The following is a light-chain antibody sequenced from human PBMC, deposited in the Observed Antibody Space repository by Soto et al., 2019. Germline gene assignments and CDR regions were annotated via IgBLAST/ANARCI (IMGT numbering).Light chain of an antibody. CDR1: QSVLYSSNNKNY. Sequence: DIVMTQSPDSLAVYLGERATINCKSSQSVLYSSNNKNYLAWYQQKPGQPPKLLIYWASTRESGVPDRFSGSGSGTDFTLTISSLQAEDVAVYYCQQYDSTPPVTFGPGTKVDIK. CDR3: QQYDSTPPVT. CDR2: WAS. V-gene: IGKV4-1*01. J-gene: IGKJ3*01.